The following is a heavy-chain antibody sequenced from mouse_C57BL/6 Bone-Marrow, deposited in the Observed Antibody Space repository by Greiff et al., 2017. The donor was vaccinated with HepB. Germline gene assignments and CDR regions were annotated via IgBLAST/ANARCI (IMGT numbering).Heavy chain of an antibody. CDR2: IYPRSGNT. D-gene: IGHD1-1*01. J-gene: IGHJ4*01. CDR3: ARHDYYGSYYAMDY. CDR1: GYTFTSYG. Sequence: QVQLQQSGAELARPGASVKLSCKASGYTFTSYGISWVKQRTGQGLEWIGEIYPRSGNTYYNEKFKGKATLTADKSSSTAYMELRSLTSEDSAVYFCARHDYYGSYYAMDYWGQGTSVTVSS. V-gene: IGHV1-81*01.